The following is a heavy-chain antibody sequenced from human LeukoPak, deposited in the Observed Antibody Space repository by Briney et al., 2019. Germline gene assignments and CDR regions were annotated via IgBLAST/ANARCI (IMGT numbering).Heavy chain of an antibody. V-gene: IGHV3-30-3*01. CDR2: LSYDGVYK. J-gene: IGHJ4*02. Sequence: GGSLRLSCAASGFTFSDYAMHWVRQAPGKGLEWVAVLSYDGVYKFYADSVRGRFTISRDNSKNTLFLQMNSLRPEDTAVYYCARDGYSSNWFDYWGRGTLVTVSP. CDR1: GFTFSDYA. D-gene: IGHD5-12*01. CDR3: ARDGYSSNWFDY.